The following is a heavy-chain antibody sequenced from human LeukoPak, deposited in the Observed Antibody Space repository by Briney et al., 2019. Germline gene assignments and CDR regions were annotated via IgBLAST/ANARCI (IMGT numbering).Heavy chain of an antibody. CDR3: ARSLWFGEWWFDP. Sequence: SETLSLTCTASGGSISSYYWSWIRQPPGKGLEWIGYIYYSGSTSYNPSLKSRVTISVDTSKNQFSLKLSSVTAADTAVYYCARSLWFGEWWFDPWGQGTLVTVSS. CDR2: IYYSGST. V-gene: IGHV4-59*01. D-gene: IGHD3-10*01. CDR1: GGSISSYY. J-gene: IGHJ5*02.